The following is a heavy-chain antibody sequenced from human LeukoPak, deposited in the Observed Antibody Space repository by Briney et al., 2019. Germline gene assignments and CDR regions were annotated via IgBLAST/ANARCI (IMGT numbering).Heavy chain of an antibody. Sequence: SETLSLTCTASGGTISSYYLSWIRQPPGKGLEYIGYIYYSGSTNYNPSLKSRVTISVDTSKNQFSLKLSSVTAADTAVYYCTRHRGRFDDWGQGTLVTVSS. D-gene: IGHD3-16*01. J-gene: IGHJ5*02. V-gene: IGHV4-59*01. CDR2: IYYSGST. CDR3: TRHRGRFDD. CDR1: GGTISSYY.